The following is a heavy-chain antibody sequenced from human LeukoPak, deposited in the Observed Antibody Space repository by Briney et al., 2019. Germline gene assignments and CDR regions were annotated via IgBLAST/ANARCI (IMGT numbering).Heavy chain of an antibody. Sequence: PSETLSLTCVVSGGSISSTSYYWGWIRQPPGKGLEWIGSIYYSGSTYYSPSLKSRVTISVDTSKNQFSLKLSSVTAADTAVYYCARNGVLWFGELSFDYWGQGTLVTVSS. CDR1: GGSISSTSYY. J-gene: IGHJ4*02. V-gene: IGHV4-39*07. D-gene: IGHD3-10*01. CDR3: ARNGVLWFGELSFDY. CDR2: IYYSGST.